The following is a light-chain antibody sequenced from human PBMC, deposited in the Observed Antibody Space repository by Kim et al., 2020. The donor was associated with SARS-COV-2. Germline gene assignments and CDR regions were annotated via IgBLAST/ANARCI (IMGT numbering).Light chain of an antibody. CDR1: QGINSW. Sequence: DIQMTQSPSSVSASVGDRVTITCRASQGINSWLAWYQQKPGKAPKLLIYTASNLQSGVPSRFSGSGSGTDFTLTINNLQPEDFATYYCQQTNSFPITFGQGTRLEIK. J-gene: IGKJ5*01. CDR3: QQTNSFPIT. CDR2: TAS. V-gene: IGKV1D-12*01.